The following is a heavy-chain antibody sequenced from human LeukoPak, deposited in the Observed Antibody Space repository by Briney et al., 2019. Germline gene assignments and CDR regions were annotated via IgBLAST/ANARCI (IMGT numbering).Heavy chain of an antibody. Sequence: PGGSLRLSCAASGFTFSSYSMNWVRQAPGKGLEWVSYISNTGSTIYYADSVRGRFTISRDNAKNSLYLQMNSLRAEDTAVYYRARGPYTSSNYFDYWGQGTLVTVSS. D-gene: IGHD6-6*01. CDR1: GFTFSSYS. V-gene: IGHV3-48*01. CDR2: ISNTGSTI. J-gene: IGHJ4*02. CDR3: ARGPYTSSNYFDY.